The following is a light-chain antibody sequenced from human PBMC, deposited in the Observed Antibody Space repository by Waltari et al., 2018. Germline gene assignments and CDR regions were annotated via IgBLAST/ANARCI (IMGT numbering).Light chain of an antibody. Sequence: EIVMTQSPATLSVSPGERATLSCRASQRINSNLAWYQQKPGQAPRLLIYGASTRATGIPARFAGTGSGTEFTLTISSLQSEDFAVYSCQQYNNWPRTFGQGTKVEIK. CDR3: QQYNNWPRT. J-gene: IGKJ1*01. CDR2: GAS. V-gene: IGKV3-15*01. CDR1: QRINSN.